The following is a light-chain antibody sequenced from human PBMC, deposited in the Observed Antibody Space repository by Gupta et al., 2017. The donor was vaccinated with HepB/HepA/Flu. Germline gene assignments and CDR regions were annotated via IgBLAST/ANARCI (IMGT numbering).Light chain of an antibody. CDR1: SSNIGSYY. CDR3: ATWDDSLSAVV. CDR2: RNN. Sequence: ISCSGSSSNIGSYYVYRYQQLPGTAPKLLIYRNNQRPSGVPDRFSGSKSGTSASLAISGLRSEVEANYYCATWDDSLSAVVFGGGTKLTVL. J-gene: IGLJ2*01. V-gene: IGLV1-47*01.